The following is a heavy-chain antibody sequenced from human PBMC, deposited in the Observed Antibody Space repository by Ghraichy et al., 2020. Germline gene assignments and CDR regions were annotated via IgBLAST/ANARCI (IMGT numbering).Heavy chain of an antibody. D-gene: IGHD3-22*01. CDR1: GFTFTRYA. J-gene: IGHJ4*02. V-gene: IGHV3-23*01. CDR2: ISGSGDGT. CDR3: AKKKDSSGYYND. Sequence: GGSLRLSCFISGFTFTRYAMSWVRQAPGNGLEWVSAISGSGDGTNYAASVKGRFTISRDNSKNTLYLQMNSLRVEDTATYYCAKKKDSSGYYNDWGQGTLVIVSS.